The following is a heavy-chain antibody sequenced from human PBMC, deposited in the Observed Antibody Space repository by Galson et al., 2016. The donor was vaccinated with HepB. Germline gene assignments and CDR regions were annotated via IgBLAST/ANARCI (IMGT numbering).Heavy chain of an antibody. J-gene: IGHJ6*02. CDR1: GDSVYNNGAA. Sequence: CAISGDSVYNNGAAWVWIRQSPSRGLEGLGRTFYRSTWENHYAGSVKNRITIRPDTSRNQFSLHLNSVTPEDTAVYYCARAVMLGRGMDVWGQGTTVTVSS. V-gene: IGHV6-1*01. CDR3: ARAVMLGRGMDV. D-gene: IGHD3-10*01. CDR2: TFYRSTWEN.